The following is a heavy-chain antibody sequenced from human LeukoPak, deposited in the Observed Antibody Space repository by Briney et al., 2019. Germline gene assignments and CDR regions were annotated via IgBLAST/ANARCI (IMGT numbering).Heavy chain of an antibody. J-gene: IGHJ4*02. Sequence: GGSLRLSCAASKFTFNNYWMTWVRQAPGKGLEWVSTVNADGGNTYYADSVKGRFTISRDNSKSTLILQMNSLRVEDTALYYCTKRVKYGGTWDHFADWGQGTLVTVSS. CDR1: KFTFNNYW. V-gene: IGHV3-23*01. D-gene: IGHD1-26*01. CDR2: VNADGGNT. CDR3: TKRVKYGGTWDHFAD.